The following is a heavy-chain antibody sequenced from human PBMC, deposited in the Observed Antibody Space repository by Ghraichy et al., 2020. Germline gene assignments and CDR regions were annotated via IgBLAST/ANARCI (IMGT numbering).Heavy chain of an antibody. D-gene: IGHD5-12*01. CDR1: GGSISSGSYY. V-gene: IGHV4-61*02. J-gene: IGHJ6*02. Sequence: SETLSLTCTVSGGSISSGSYYWSWIRQPAGKGLEWIGRIYTSGSTNYNPSLKSRVTISVDTSKNQFSLKLSSVTAADTAVYYCARDWAWMYGMDVWGQGTTVTVSS. CDR3: ARDWAWMYGMDV. CDR2: IYTSGST.